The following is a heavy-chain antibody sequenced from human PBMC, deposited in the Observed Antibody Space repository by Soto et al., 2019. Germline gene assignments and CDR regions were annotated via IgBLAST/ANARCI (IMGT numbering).Heavy chain of an antibody. Sequence: GGSLRRSCAASGFPFTNAWIDWVRQVPGKGLEWVGRVKSKADGGSGDYAAPVKGRFVVSRDDSKDIVYLQMNSLKIEDTGVYYCTTDSRTTLPEIRFDYWGHGTQVTVSS. D-gene: IGHD1-26*01. CDR3: TTDSRTTLPEIRFDY. CDR1: GFPFTNAW. J-gene: IGHJ4*01. CDR2: VKSKADGGSG. V-gene: IGHV3-15*07.